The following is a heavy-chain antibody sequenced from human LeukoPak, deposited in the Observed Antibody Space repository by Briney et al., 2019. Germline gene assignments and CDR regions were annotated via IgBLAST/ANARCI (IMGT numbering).Heavy chain of an antibody. Sequence: KSSETLSLTCTVSGDSISSSSYYWGWIRQPPGKGLEWIGEINHSGSTNYNPSLKSRVTISVDTSKNQFSLKLSSVTAADTAVYYCARVGVVPAAINYWGQGTLVTVSS. J-gene: IGHJ4*02. V-gene: IGHV4-39*07. D-gene: IGHD2-2*01. CDR1: GDSISSSSYY. CDR3: ARVGVVPAAINY. CDR2: INHSGST.